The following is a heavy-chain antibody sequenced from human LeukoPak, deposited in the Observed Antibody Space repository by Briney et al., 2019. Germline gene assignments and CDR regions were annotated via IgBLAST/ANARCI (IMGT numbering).Heavy chain of an antibody. J-gene: IGHJ4*02. D-gene: IGHD6-13*01. CDR2: ISAGNGNT. CDR3: ARDFSSSWYVFGY. CDR1: GYTFTSYV. V-gene: IGHV1-3*01. Sequence: GASVKLSCKASGYTFTSYVIHWVRQAPGQRPEWMGWISAGNGNTKYSQKFQGRVTITRDTSASTAYMELSSLRSEDTAVYYCARDFSSSWYVFGYWGQGILATVSS.